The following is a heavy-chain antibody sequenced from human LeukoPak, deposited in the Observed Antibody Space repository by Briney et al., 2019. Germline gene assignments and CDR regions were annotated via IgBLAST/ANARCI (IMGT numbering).Heavy chain of an antibody. V-gene: IGHV3-30*01. CDR1: GFPFSSYV. Sequence: GGYLRLSCAASGFPFSSYVMHWVRQAAGKGLEWVAVISHDGSNTYYADSVKGGFTISRDNPKNTLSLQMNSLRPEDTAVYYCARDRVGSTQFDYWGQGTLVTVSS. CDR3: ARDRVGSTQFDY. CDR2: ISHDGSNT. J-gene: IGHJ4*02. D-gene: IGHD1-26*01.